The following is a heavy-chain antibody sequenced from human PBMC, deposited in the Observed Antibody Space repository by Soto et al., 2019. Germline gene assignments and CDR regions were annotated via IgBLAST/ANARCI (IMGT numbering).Heavy chain of an antibody. J-gene: IGHJ5*02. Sequence: SETLSLTCAVSGGSISSSNWWSWVRQPPGKGLEWIGEIYHSGSTNYNPSLKSRVTISVDKSKNQFSLKLSSVTAADTAVYYCARDWKYGLAAGPDAESCNWYDPWGQGTLVPVSS. CDR3: ARDWKYGLAAGPDAESCNWYDP. CDR2: IYHSGST. CDR1: GGSISSSNW. D-gene: IGHD6-13*01. V-gene: IGHV4-4*02.